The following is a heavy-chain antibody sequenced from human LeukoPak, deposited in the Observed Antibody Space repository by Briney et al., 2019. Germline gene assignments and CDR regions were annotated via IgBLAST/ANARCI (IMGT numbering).Heavy chain of an antibody. D-gene: IGHD6-19*01. V-gene: IGHV4-34*01. Sequence: ETLSLTCAVYGGSFSGYYWSWIRQPPGKGLEWTGEINHSGSTNYNPSLKSRVTISVDTSKNQFSLKLSSVTAADTAVYYCARVRPVWVIAVAGPFDYWGQGTLVTVSS. CDR3: ARVRPVWVIAVAGPFDY. CDR2: INHSGST. CDR1: GGSFSGYY. J-gene: IGHJ4*02.